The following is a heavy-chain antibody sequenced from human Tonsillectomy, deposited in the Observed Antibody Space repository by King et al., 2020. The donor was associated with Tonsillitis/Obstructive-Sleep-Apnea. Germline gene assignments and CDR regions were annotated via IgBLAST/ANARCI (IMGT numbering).Heavy chain of an antibody. CDR1: GGSISSSSYY. Sequence: QLQESGPGLVKPSETLSLTCTISGGSISSSSYYWGWIRQPPGKGREWIGSIDYSGSTYSNPSPKGRVTRSVDTSKNQFSLKLSSVTAADTAVYYCARQEAYYFDYWGQGTLVTVSS. CDR3: ARQEAYYFDY. V-gene: IGHV4-39*01. CDR2: IDYSGST. J-gene: IGHJ4*02.